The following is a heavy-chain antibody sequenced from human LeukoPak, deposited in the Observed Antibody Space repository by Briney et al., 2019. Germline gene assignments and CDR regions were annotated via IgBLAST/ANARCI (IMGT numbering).Heavy chain of an antibody. D-gene: IGHD6-13*01. J-gene: IGHJ3*02. Sequence: ASVKVSCKASGGTFSSYTISWVRQAPGQGPEWMGRIIPILGIANYAQKFQGRVTITADKSTSTAYMELSSLRSEDTAVYYCARVAAAATVGAFDIWGQGTMVTVSS. CDR1: GGTFSSYT. CDR2: IIPILGIA. V-gene: IGHV1-69*02. CDR3: ARVAAAATVGAFDI.